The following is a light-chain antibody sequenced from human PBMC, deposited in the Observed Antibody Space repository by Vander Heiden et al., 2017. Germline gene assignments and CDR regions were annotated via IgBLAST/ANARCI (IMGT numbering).Light chain of an antibody. J-gene: IGKJ4*01. Sequence: DIQMTQSPSSLSASVGDRVTITCQASQDISNYLNWYQQKPGKAPKLLIYDASNLETGVPSRVSGSGSGTDFTFTISSLQPEDIATYYCQQYDNRLTFGGGTKVEIK. CDR1: QDISNY. V-gene: IGKV1-33*01. CDR3: QQYDNRLT. CDR2: DAS.